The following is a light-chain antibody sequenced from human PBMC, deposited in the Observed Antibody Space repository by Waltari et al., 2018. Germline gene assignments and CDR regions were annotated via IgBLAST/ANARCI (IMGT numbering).Light chain of an antibody. CDR3: QQYHNYPF. J-gene: IGKJ4*01. V-gene: IGKV1-8*01. CDR1: QGISSY. Sequence: AIRITQSPSSLSASTGDRVTITCRASQGISSYLAWYQQKPGKAPKLLIYGASTLQSGVPSRFSGSGSGTDFTLTISCLQSEDFATYYCQQYHNYPFFGGGTRVEIK. CDR2: GAS.